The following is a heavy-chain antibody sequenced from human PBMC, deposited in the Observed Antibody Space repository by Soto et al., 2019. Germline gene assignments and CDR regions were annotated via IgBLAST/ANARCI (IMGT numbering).Heavy chain of an antibody. J-gene: IGHJ4*02. CDR3: AREIWGPEY. D-gene: IGHD7-27*01. CDR2: IKKDGSEK. Sequence: LRLCCAASGFTFTNYWMTWVRQAPGRGLEWVANIKKDGSEKHYVDSVKGRFTISRDNAKNSLYLQINSLRAEDTAVYYCAREIWGPEYWGQGXRVTVSS. V-gene: IGHV3-7*03. CDR1: GFTFTNYW.